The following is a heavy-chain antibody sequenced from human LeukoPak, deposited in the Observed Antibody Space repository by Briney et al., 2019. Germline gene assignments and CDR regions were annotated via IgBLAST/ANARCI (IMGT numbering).Heavy chain of an antibody. CDR2: IKQEGSET. V-gene: IGHV3-7*04. J-gene: IGHJ4*02. D-gene: IGHD3-22*01. Sequence: TGGSLRLSCAASGFTFSRYWMTWVRQAPGKGLEWVANIKQEGSETYYVDSVKGRFTISRDNGKRTLYLQLNSLTAEDTGVYYCTRDYDNSGYEVRFEFWGQGTLVTVSS. CDR1: GFTFSRYW. CDR3: TRDYDNSGYEVRFEF.